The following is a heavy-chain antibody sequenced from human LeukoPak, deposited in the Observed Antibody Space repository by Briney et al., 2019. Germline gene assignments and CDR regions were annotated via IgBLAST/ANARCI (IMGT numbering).Heavy chain of an antibody. CDR2: IRSKAYGGTT. J-gene: IGHJ3*02. D-gene: IGHD6-19*01. V-gene: IGHV3-49*04. CDR1: GFTFGHYA. CDR3: TREGVADNAFDI. Sequence: GGSLRLSWTASGFTFGHYAMSGVRQAPGKGLEWVGFIRSKAYGGTTEYAASVKGIFTISRDDSESIAYLQMNSMKTEDTAVYYCTREGVADNAFDIWGEGTMVTVSS.